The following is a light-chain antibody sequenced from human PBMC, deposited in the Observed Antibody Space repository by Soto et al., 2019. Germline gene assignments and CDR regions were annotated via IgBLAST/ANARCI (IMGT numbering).Light chain of an antibody. J-gene: IGKJ2*01. Sequence: DVVMTQSPLSLPVTRGQPASISCRSSQSLVYSDGNTYLSWFQQRPGQSPRRLIYKVSNRDSGVPDRFSGSGSGTDFTLKISRVEAEDVGVYYCMQGTHLYTFGQGTKLEIK. V-gene: IGKV2-30*01. CDR2: KVS. CDR3: MQGTHLYT. CDR1: QSLVYSDGNTY.